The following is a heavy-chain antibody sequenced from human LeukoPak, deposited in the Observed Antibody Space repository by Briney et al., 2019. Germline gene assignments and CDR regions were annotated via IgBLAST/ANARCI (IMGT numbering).Heavy chain of an antibody. Sequence: GESLRLSCVASGFPFSAYAMSWVRQAPNKGLEWVSGIRGSGDPAYYAESVKGRFTIQRDNSKNTLYLNMNSLRAEDTALYYCAKDLSSGTGRGFDYWGQGTLVSVS. D-gene: IGHD3/OR15-3a*01. J-gene: IGHJ4*02. V-gene: IGHV3-23*01. CDR3: AKDLSSGTGRGFDY. CDR2: IRGSGDPA. CDR1: GFPFSAYA.